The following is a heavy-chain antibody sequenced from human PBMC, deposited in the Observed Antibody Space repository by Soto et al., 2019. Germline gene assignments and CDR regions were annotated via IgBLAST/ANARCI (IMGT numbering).Heavy chain of an antibody. CDR1: GFTFSDHY. CDR3: ARLMGTSFDL. V-gene: IGHV3-72*01. D-gene: IGHD2-8*01. J-gene: IGHJ4*02. Sequence: HPGGSLSLSCAASGFTFSDHYMDWVRQAPGKGLEWVGRARNKVSGYTTSHAASVEGRFAISRDDSKNSLYLQMSSLKVDDTAVYFCARLMGTSFDLWGQGTLVTVSS. CDR2: ARNKVSGYTT.